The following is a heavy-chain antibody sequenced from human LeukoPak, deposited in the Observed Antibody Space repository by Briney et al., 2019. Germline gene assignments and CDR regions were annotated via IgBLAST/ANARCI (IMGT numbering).Heavy chain of an antibody. D-gene: IGHD2-21*02. J-gene: IGHJ6*03. Sequence: GGSLRLSCAASGFTFSSYGMSWVRQAPGQGLEWVSAISGSGGSTYYADSVKGRFTISRDNSKNTLYLQMNSLRAEDTAVYYCAKDPHKYDIGDGYLGYMDVWGKGTTVTISS. CDR1: GFTFSSYG. CDR3: AKDPHKYDIGDGYLGYMDV. V-gene: IGHV3-23*01. CDR2: ISGSGGST.